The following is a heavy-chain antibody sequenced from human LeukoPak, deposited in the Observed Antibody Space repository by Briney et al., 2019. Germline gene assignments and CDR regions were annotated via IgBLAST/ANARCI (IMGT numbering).Heavy chain of an antibody. J-gene: IGHJ6*03. CDR1: GGSINSYY. V-gene: IGHV4-59*08. D-gene: IGHD4-11*01. Sequence: SETLSLTCTVSGGSINSYYWSWIRQPPGKGLEWIGYIYDSGNTNYNPSLNSRVTISIDTSNNQFSLELTSVTAADTAVYYCARGPGLHPYYYYYYMDVWGKGTTVTVS. CDR3: ARGPGLHPYYYYYYMDV. CDR2: IYDSGNT.